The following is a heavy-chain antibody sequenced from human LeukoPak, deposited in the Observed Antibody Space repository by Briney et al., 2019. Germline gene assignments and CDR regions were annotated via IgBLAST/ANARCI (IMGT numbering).Heavy chain of an antibody. CDR3: ARDQKSGGYEGMDV. V-gene: IGHV3-11*01. Sequence: PGGSLRLSCAVSGFTFSDYYMSWIRQAPGKGLEWVSYISSSGSTIYYADSVKGRFTISRDNAKNSLYLQMNSLRAEDTAVYYCARDQKSGGYEGMDVWGQGTTVTVSS. D-gene: IGHD3-10*01. J-gene: IGHJ6*02. CDR2: ISSSGSTI. CDR1: GFTFSDYY.